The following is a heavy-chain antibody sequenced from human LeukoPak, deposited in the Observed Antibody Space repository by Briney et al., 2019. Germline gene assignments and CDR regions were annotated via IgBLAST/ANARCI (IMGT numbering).Heavy chain of an antibody. CDR3: ARDARGAIDY. V-gene: IGHV3-53*01. J-gene: IGHJ4*02. CDR1: GGSISSSSYY. Sequence: ETLSLTCTVSGGSISSSSYYWGWVRQAPGKGLEWVSVIYIGGSTFYADSVKGRFTISRDNSKNTLFLQMNSLRAEDTAVYYCARDARGAIDYWGQGTLVTVSS. D-gene: IGHD2-15*01. CDR2: IYIGGST.